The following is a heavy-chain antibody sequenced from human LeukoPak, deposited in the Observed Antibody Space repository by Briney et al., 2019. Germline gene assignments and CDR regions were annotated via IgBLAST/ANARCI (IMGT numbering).Heavy chain of an antibody. Sequence: GGSLRLSCAASGFAFSAYWMHWVRQAPGKGLEWVSRINEDATTITYADSVKGRFIISRDNSKKSLYLQMKNLRAEDTAVYYCVRDLSLVWSPVVDFNLWGQGAMVIVCS. CDR3: VRDLSLVWSPVVDFNL. J-gene: IGHJ4*02. D-gene: IGHD2-21*01. V-gene: IGHV3-74*01. CDR1: GFAFSAYW. CDR2: INEDATTI.